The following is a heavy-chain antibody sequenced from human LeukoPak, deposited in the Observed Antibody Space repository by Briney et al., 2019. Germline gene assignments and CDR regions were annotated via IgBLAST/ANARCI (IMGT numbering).Heavy chain of an antibody. V-gene: IGHV5-51*01. D-gene: IGHD4-23*01. CDR3: ARLNSSVFDH. Sequence: GESLKIPCKGSGYSFTTYWIGWVRQMPGKGLEWMGIIYPGDSDTRYSPSFQGQVTMSADKSISTAYLQWSSLKASDTAMYYCARLNSSVFDHWGQGTLVTVSS. CDR1: GYSFTTYW. CDR2: IYPGDSDT. J-gene: IGHJ4*02.